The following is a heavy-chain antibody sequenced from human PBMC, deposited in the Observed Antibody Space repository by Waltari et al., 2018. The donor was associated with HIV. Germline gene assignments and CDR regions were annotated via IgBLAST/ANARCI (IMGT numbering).Heavy chain of an antibody. CDR2: INPIRGGT. CDR1: GYTFTGYY. V-gene: IGHV1-2*06. CDR3: ARDGQHYDQDY. J-gene: IGHJ4*02. D-gene: IGHD5-12*01. Sequence: QVQLVQSGTEVKKPGASVKVSCKASGYTFTGYYMHWVRQAPGQGLEWMGRINPIRGGTNPAQKFQGRVTMTWDTSISTSYLELSSLRSDDTAVYYWARDGQHYDQDYWGQGTLVTVSS.